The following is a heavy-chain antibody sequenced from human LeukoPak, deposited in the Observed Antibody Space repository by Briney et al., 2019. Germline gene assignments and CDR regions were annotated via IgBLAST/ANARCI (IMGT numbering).Heavy chain of an antibody. D-gene: IGHD3-22*01. CDR2: IHHTGST. J-gene: IGHJ3*02. CDR1: GGSISSSGYS. Sequence: SETLSLTCAVSGGSISSSGYSWSWIRQPPGKGLEWIGYIHHTGSTYYNPSLKSRVTISVDRSKNQFSLKLSSVTAADTAMYYCARGRYYYDSSGPSRGAFDIWGQGTMVTVSS. CDR3: ARGRYYYDSSGPSRGAFDI. V-gene: IGHV4-30-2*01.